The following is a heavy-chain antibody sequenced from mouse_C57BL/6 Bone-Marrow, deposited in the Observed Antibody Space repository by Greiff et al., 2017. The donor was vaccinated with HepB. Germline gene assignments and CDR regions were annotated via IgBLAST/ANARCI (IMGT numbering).Heavy chain of an antibody. J-gene: IGHJ2*01. Sequence: VKLMESGAELVRPGASVKLSCKASGYTFTDYYINWVKQRPGQGLEWIARIYPGSGNTYYNEKFKGKATLTAEKSSSTAYMQLSSLTSEDSAVYFCARRAVVAMYFDYWGQGTTLTVSS. CDR1: GYTFTDYY. CDR3: ARRAVVAMYFDY. CDR2: IYPGSGNT. D-gene: IGHD1-1*01. V-gene: IGHV1-76*01.